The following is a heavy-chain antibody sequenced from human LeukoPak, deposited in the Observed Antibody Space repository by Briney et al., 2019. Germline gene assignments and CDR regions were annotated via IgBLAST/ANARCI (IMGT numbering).Heavy chain of an antibody. CDR2: ISSSSSYI. V-gene: IGHV3-21*01. CDR1: GFTFSSYS. D-gene: IGHD6-13*01. Sequence: GGSLRLSCAASGFTFSSYSMNWVRQAPGKGLEWVSSISSSSSYIYYADSVKGRFTISRDNAKNSLYLQMNSLRAEDTAVYYCARDSSSWSRIDYWGQGTLVTVSS. CDR3: ARDSSSWSRIDY. J-gene: IGHJ4*02.